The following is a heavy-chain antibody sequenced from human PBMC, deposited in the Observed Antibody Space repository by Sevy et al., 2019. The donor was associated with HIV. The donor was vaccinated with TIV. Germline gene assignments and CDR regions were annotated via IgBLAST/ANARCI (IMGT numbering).Heavy chain of an antibody. CDR2: ISSSSGTI. CDR3: ARAGGDCYSKNECWFVS. J-gene: IGHJ5*01. Sequence: GGYLRLSCAASGFTFSAYSMNWVRQAPGKGLECVSYISSSSGTIYYADSVKGQFTISRDNAKSSLYLQMNGLRAEDTAVYYCARAGGDCYSKNECWFVSWGQGILVTVSS. D-gene: IGHD2-21*01. V-gene: IGHV3-48*01. CDR1: GFTFSAYS.